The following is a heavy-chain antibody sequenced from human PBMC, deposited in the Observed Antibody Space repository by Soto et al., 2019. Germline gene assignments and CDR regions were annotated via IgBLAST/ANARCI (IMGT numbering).Heavy chain of an antibody. CDR1: GYMFVTYG. J-gene: IGHJ4*02. CDR3: ARDLDGSGSYYTDY. Sequence: QVQLVQSGAEVKTPGASVKVSCKASGYMFVTYGINWVRQAPGQGLEWMGWISAYNGNTKYAQNLQGRVTMTTDASTSTAYMEMRSLRSDDTAVYYCARDLDGSGSYYTDYWGPGTLVTVSS. D-gene: IGHD3-10*01. V-gene: IGHV1-18*01. CDR2: ISAYNGNT.